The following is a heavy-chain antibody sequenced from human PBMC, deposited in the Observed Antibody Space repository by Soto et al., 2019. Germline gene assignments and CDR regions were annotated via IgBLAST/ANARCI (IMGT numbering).Heavy chain of an antibody. CDR3: ARDPFILILTGVGGDY. J-gene: IGHJ4*02. CDR2: ISAYNGNT. Sequence: ASVKVSCKASGYTFTSYGISWVRQAPGQGLEWMGWISAYNGNTNYAQKLQGRVTMTTDTSTSTAYMELRSLRSDDTAVYYCARDPFILILTGVGGDYWCQGTXVTVS. V-gene: IGHV1-18*01. D-gene: IGHD3-9*01. CDR1: GYTFTSYG.